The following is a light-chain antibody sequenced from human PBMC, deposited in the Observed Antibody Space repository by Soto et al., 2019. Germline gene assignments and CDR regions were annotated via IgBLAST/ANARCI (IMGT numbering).Light chain of an antibody. Sequence: EIVLTQSPGTLSLSPGERATLSCRASQSVSNNYLAWYQQKPGQAPRLLSYDASSRATGVPDRFSGSGTGTDFTLTISRLEPEDFAVYSCHQYGNSPFTFGQGTKLESK. V-gene: IGKV3-20*01. CDR3: HQYGNSPFT. J-gene: IGKJ2*01. CDR2: DAS. CDR1: QSVSNNY.